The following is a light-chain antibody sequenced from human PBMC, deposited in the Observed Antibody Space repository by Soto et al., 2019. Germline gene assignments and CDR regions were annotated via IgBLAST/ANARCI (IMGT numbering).Light chain of an antibody. J-gene: IGLJ2*01. V-gene: IGLV2-23*02. CDR3: CSYEGSSTLV. CDR1: SRDIGTYNL. CDR2: EVS. Sequence: QSALTQPASVSGSPGQSITISCTGTSRDIGTYNLVSWYQQHPGKAPKLMIYEVSKRPSGVSNRFSGSKSGNTASLTISGLQAEDEADYYCCSYEGSSTLVFGGGTKLTVL.